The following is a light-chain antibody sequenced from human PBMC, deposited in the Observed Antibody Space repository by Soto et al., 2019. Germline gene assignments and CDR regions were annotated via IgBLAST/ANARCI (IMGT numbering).Light chain of an antibody. J-gene: IGKJ1*01. CDR2: DAS. CDR3: QQYNAYSPT. V-gene: IGKV1-5*01. CDR1: QTISSW. Sequence: DIQMTQSPSTLSASVGDRVTITCRASQTISSWLAWYQQGPGKAPKLLIYDASSLESGVPSRFSGSGSGTEFTLTISSLQPDDFATYYCQQYNAYSPTFGQGTKVDIK.